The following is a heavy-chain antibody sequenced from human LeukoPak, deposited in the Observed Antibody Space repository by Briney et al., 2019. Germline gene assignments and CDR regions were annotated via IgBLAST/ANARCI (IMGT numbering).Heavy chain of an antibody. CDR3: ARAWPRDAFDI. CDR2: ISAYNGNT. Sequence: ASVKVSCKACGYTFTSYGISWVRQAPGQGLEGVGWISAYNGNTNYAQKLQGRVTMTTDTSTSTAYMELRSLRSDDTAVYYCARAWPRDAFDIWGQGTMVTVSS. J-gene: IGHJ3*02. CDR1: GYTFTSYG. V-gene: IGHV1-18*01. D-gene: IGHD5-12*01.